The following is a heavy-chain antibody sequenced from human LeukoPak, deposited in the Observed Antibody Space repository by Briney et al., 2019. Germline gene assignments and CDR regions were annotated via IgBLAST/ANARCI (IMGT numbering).Heavy chain of an antibody. CDR1: GASISSSSYY. Sequence: SETLSLTCTVSGASISSSSYYWGWIRQPPGKGLEWIGSISYSGSTYYNPSLKSRVTIFVDTSKNQFSLKLSSVTAADTAVYYCARGGYSYLGYYFDYWGQGTLVTVSS. J-gene: IGHJ4*02. V-gene: IGHV4-39*01. D-gene: IGHD5-18*01. CDR3: ARGGYSYLGYYFDY. CDR2: ISYSGST.